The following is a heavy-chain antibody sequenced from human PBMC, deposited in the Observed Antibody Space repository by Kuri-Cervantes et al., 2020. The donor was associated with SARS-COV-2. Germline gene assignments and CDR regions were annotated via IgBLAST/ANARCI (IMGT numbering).Heavy chain of an antibody. CDR2: IIPMFGTA. Sequence: SVKVSCKASGDSFSSYSFNWVRQAPGQGLEWMGGIIPMFGTADYAQKFQGRVTITADGSTSTVYMELSSLRSDDTAVYYCTTDKRDEWNLWDYWGQGTLVTVSS. D-gene: IGHD1-1*01. J-gene: IGHJ4*02. V-gene: IGHV1-69*13. CDR1: GDSFSSYS. CDR3: TTDKRDEWNLWDY.